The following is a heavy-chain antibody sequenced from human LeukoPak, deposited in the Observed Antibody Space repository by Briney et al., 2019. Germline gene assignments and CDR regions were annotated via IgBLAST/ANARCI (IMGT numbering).Heavy chain of an antibody. CDR3: ARGRYCSGGSCHFRHYYYMDV. V-gene: IGHV3-48*03. CDR2: ISSSGSTI. Sequence: GGSLRLSCAASGFTFSSYEMNWVRQAPGKGLEWVPYISSSGSTIYYADSVKGRFTISRDNAKNSLYLQMNSLRAEDTAVYYCARGRYCSGGSCHFRHYYYMDVWGKGTTVTVSS. CDR1: GFTFSSYE. D-gene: IGHD2-15*01. J-gene: IGHJ6*03.